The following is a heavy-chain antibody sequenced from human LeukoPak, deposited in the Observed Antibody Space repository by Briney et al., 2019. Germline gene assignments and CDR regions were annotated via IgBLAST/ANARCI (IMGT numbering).Heavy chain of an antibody. V-gene: IGHV3-23*01. D-gene: IGHD6-19*01. CDR1: GFTFSSYA. Sequence: GGSLRLSCAASGFTFSSYAMSWVRQAPGEGLEWVSVISGIGGITYYSDSVKGRFTISRDNSKNTLYLQMNSLRPDDTAVYYCAKDRYGSVAGTSGDYWGQGTLVTVSS. CDR2: ISGIGGIT. CDR3: AKDRYGSVAGTSGDY. J-gene: IGHJ4*02.